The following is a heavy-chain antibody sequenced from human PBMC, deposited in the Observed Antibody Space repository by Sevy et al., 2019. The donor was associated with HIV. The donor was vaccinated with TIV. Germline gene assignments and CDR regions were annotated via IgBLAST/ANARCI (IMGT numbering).Heavy chain of an antibody. Sequence: GGSLRLSCAASGFTVSSNYMSWVRQAPGKGLEWVSVIYSGGSTYYADAVKGRFTNSRDNSKNTLYLQMNSLRAEDTAVYYCARTGDSSGYYYFGGQGTLVTVSS. CDR1: GFTVSSNY. CDR3: ARTGDSSGYYYF. D-gene: IGHD3-22*01. CDR2: IYSGGST. V-gene: IGHV3-53*01. J-gene: IGHJ4*02.